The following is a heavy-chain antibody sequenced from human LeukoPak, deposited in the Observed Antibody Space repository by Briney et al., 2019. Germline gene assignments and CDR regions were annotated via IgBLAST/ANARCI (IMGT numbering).Heavy chain of an antibody. J-gene: IGHJ4*02. CDR2: LSASGGST. Sequence: GASVKVSCKASGYTFISYGVSWVRQAPGKGLEWVSGLSASGGSTYYADSVKGRFTISRDNSKNTLYLQINSLRVEDTAVYYCAAGGGSGWPYWGQGALVTVSS. CDR3: AAGGGSGWPY. D-gene: IGHD6-19*01. V-gene: IGHV3-23*01. CDR1: GYTFISYG.